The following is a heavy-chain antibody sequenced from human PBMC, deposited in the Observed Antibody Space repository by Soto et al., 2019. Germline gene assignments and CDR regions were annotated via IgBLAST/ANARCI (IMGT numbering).Heavy chain of an antibody. CDR2: IYSGGTT. Sequence: PGGSLRLSCAASGFTVSNNYMIWFRLPPGKGLEWVSLIYSGGTTYYADSVKGRFTISRDNSKNTLYLQMNSLRVEDTAVYYCARDRYSYYDFWSGSLPYYYFGMDVWGQGTTVTVSS. V-gene: IGHV3-66*01. CDR1: GFTVSNNY. CDR3: ARDRYSYYDFWSGSLPYYYFGMDV. D-gene: IGHD3-3*01. J-gene: IGHJ6*02.